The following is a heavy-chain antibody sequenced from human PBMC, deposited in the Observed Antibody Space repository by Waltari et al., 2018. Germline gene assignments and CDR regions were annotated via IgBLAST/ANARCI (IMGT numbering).Heavy chain of an antibody. V-gene: IGHV3-11*04. CDR2: ISSSSSTI. CDR1: GGSISSRS. D-gene: IGHD3-22*01. Sequence: QLQLQESGPGLVKPSETLSLTCPVSGGSISSRSYYWGWIRQPPGKGLGWVSYISSSSSTIYYADSVKGRFTISRDNAKNSLYLQMNSLRAEDTAVYYCASKMPDYYDSSGYYSHVNFDYWGQGTLVTVSS. CDR3: ASKMPDYYDSSGYYSHVNFDY. J-gene: IGHJ4*02.